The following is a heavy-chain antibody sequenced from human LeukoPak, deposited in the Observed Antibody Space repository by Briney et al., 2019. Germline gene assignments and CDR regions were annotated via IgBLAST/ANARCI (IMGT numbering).Heavy chain of an antibody. CDR2: ISYDGSNK. J-gene: IGHJ5*02. CDR3: ARLGSTWYPDS. V-gene: IGHV3-30*03. CDR1: GFTFSSYG. D-gene: IGHD6-13*01. Sequence: PGGSLRLSCAASGFTFSSYGMHWVRQAPGKGLEWVAVISYDGSNKYYADSVKGRFTISRSNSKNTLSPQMDSLKVDDTAVYYCARLGSTWYPDSWGQGTLVTVSS.